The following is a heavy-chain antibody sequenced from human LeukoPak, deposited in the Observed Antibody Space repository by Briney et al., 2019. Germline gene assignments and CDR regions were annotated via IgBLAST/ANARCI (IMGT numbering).Heavy chain of an antibody. D-gene: IGHD3-10*01. CDR2: ISGSGGST. CDR3: AKPLNPRLLRFGEEKYYYGMDV. CDR1: GFTFSSYA. Sequence: GGSLRLSCAASGFTFSSYAMSWVRQAPGKGLEWVSAISGSGGSTYYADSVKGRSTISRDNSKNTLYLQMNSLRAEDTAVYYCAKPLNPRLLRFGEEKYYYGMDVWGQGTTVTVSS. V-gene: IGHV3-23*01. J-gene: IGHJ6*02.